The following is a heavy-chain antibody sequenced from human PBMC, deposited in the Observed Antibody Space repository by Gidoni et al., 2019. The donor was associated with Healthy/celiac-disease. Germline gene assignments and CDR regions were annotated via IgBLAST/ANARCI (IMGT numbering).Heavy chain of an antibody. CDR3: ARQGWELLPHRSAFDI. D-gene: IGHD1-26*01. J-gene: IGHJ3*02. CDR2: ISPGDSDT. V-gene: IGHV5-51*01. CDR1: GYSCTSYW. Sequence: EVQLVQSGAEVKKPGESLKISCKGSGYSCTSYWIGWVRQMPGKGLEWMGIISPGDSDTRYSPSFQGQVTISADKSISTAYLQWSSLKASDTAMYYCARQGWELLPHRSAFDIWGQGTMVTVSS.